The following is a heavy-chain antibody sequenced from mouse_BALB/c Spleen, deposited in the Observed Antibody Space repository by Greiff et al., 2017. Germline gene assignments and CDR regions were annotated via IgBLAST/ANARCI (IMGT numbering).Heavy chain of an antibody. CDR3: ARGGVRRAMDY. CDR1: GYTFTSYW. D-gene: IGHD2-14*01. J-gene: IGHJ4*01. Sequence: QVQLQQPGAELVKPGASVKLSCKASGYTFTSYWMHWVKQRPGQGLEWIGEIDPSDSYTNYNQKFKGKATLTVDKSSSTAYMQLSSLTSEDSAVYYCARGGVRRAMDYWGQGTSVTVSS. CDR2: IDPSDSYT. V-gene: IGHV1-69*02.